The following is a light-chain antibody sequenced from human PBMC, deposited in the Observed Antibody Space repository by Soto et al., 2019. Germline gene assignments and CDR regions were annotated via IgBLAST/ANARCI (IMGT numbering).Light chain of an antibody. CDR3: SSYTSSSTPDV. J-gene: IGLJ1*01. CDR2: EVS. Sequence: QSALTQPASVSGSPGQWITISCTGTSSDVGGYNYVSWYQQHPGKAPKLMIYEVSNRPSGVSNRFSGSKSGNTASLTISGLQAEDEADYYCSSYTSSSTPDVFGTGTKLTVL. CDR1: SSDVGGYNY. V-gene: IGLV2-14*01.